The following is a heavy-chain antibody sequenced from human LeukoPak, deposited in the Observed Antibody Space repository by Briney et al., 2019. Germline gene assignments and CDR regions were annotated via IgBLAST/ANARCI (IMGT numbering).Heavy chain of an antibody. D-gene: IGHD1-14*01. Sequence: ASVKVSCKASGGTFSSYAISWVRQAPGQGLEWMGRTIPTLEIANYAQKFQGRVTITADISTSTAYMELSSLRPEDTAVYYCARVISGTWLWFWGQGTLVTVSS. V-gene: IGHV1-69*04. J-gene: IGHJ4*02. CDR1: GGTFSSYA. CDR2: TIPTLEIA. CDR3: ARVISGTWLWF.